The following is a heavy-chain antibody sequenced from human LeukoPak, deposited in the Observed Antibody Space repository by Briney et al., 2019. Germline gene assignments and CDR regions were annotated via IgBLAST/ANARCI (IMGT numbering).Heavy chain of an antibody. D-gene: IGHD3-16*01. CDR2: INSDGSST. V-gene: IGHV3-74*01. CDR3: ARARGGARFDY. CDR1: GFTFSSYW. Sequence: GGSLRLSCAASGFTFSSYWMHWVRQAPGKGLVWVSRINSDGSSTSYADSVKGRFTISRDNAKNTLYLQMNSLRAEDTAVYYCARARGGARFDYWGQGTLVTVSS. J-gene: IGHJ4*02.